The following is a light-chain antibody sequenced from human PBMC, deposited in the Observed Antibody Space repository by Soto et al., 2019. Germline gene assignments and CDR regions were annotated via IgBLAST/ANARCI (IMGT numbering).Light chain of an antibody. CDR3: QQYNNWPPWT. V-gene: IGKV3-15*01. J-gene: IGKJ1*01. CDR2: GAS. CDR1: QSVSSSH. Sequence: EIVLTQSPGTLSLSPGERATLSCRALQSVSSSHLAWYQQKPGQAPRLLIYGASTRATGIPARFSGSGSGTEFTLTISSLQSEDFALYFCQQYNNWPPWTFGQGTKVDTK.